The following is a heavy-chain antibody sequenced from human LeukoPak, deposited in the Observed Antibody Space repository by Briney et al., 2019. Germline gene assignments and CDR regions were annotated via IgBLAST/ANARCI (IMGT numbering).Heavy chain of an antibody. Sequence: SETLSLTCAVYGGSFSGYYWSWIRQPPGKGLEWIGEINHSGSTNYNPSLKSRVTISVDTSKNQFSLKLSSVTAADTAVYYCARAVYDYVWGSYRCVYFDYWGQGTLVTVSS. CDR1: GGSFSGYY. J-gene: IGHJ4*02. CDR2: INHSGST. V-gene: IGHV4-34*01. D-gene: IGHD3-16*02. CDR3: ARAVYDYVWGSYRCVYFDY.